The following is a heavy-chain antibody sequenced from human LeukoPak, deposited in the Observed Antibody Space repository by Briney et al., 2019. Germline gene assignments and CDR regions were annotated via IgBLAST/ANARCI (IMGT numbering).Heavy chain of an antibody. CDR1: GFSLTTNGMC. J-gene: IGHJ3*01. Sequence: SGPALVKPTQTLTLTCSFSGFSLTTNGMCVNWIRQPPGKALVWLARIDWDDDEYYSTSLKTRLTISKDTSKNQVVLRMTNMDPMDTATYYCARTYSRQIGMEAGSFGAFDVWGQGTTVTVSS. D-gene: IGHD6-19*01. CDR3: ARTYSRQIGMEAGSFGAFDV. CDR2: IDWDDDE. V-gene: IGHV2-70*11.